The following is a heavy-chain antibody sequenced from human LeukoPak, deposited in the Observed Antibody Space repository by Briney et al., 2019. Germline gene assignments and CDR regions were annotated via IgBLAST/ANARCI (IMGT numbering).Heavy chain of an antibody. J-gene: IGHJ4*02. V-gene: IGHV1-18*01. D-gene: IGHD3-3*01. CDR2: ISAYNGKT. CDR1: GYTFTSYG. Sequence: ASVKVSWKASGYTFTSYGISWVRQAPGQGLEWMGWISAYNGKTNYAQKLRGRVTMTTDTSTSTAYMELRSLRSDDTAVYYCARLERMGGYYPCVWWGQGTLVTVSS. CDR3: ARLERMGGYYPCVW.